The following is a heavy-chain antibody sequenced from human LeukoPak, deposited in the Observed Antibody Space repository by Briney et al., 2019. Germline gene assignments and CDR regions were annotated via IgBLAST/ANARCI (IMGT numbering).Heavy chain of an antibody. CDR2: IYHSGST. Sequence: KASETLSLTCTVSGGSISSTSYFWGWIRQPPGKGLEWIGSIYHSGSTYYNPSLKSRVTISVDTSKNQFSLKLSSVTAADTAVYYCARDVSYRLDYWGQGTLVTVSS. CDR1: GGSISSTSYF. CDR3: ARDVSYRLDY. V-gene: IGHV4-39*07. J-gene: IGHJ4*02. D-gene: IGHD3-16*02.